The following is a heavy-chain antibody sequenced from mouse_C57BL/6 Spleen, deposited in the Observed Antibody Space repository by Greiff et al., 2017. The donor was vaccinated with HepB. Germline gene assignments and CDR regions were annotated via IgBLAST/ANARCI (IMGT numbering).Heavy chain of an antibody. D-gene: IGHD2-4*01. Sequence: EVQLVESGGDLVKPGGSLKLSCAASGFTFSSYGMSWVRQTPDKRLEWVATISSGGSYTYYPDSVKGRFTISRDNAKNTLYLQMRSLKSEDTAMYYCARQDSPYDYVWCAYWGQGTLVTVSA. CDR1: GFTFSSYG. J-gene: IGHJ3*01. CDR2: ISSGGSYT. CDR3: ARQDSPYDYVWCAY. V-gene: IGHV5-6*01.